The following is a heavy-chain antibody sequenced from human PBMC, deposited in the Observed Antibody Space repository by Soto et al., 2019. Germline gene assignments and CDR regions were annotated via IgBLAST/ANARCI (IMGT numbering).Heavy chain of an antibody. CDR3: ARQTWDYHSSNFDY. J-gene: IGHJ4*02. CDR1: GFTFSIFS. CDR2: IDSRTTTI. V-gene: IGHV3-48*02. Sequence: GGSLRLSCAASGFTFSIFSMNWVRQAPGKGLEWVSYIDSRTTTIYYADSVKGRFTISRDNARNSLYLQMNSLRDEDTAAYYCARQTWDYHSSNFDYWGLGTLVTVSS. D-gene: IGHD3-16*01.